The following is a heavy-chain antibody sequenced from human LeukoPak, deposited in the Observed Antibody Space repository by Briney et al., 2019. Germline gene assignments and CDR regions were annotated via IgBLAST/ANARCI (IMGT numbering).Heavy chain of an antibody. J-gene: IGHJ6*02. V-gene: IGHV3-66*01. D-gene: IGHD6-13*01. CDR3: ASPSGDSSWSYYYYGMDV. Sequence: SGGSLRLSCAASGFTVSSDYMSWVRQAPGKGLEWVSVIYSGGSTYYADSVKGRFTISRDNSKNTLYLQMNSLRAEDTAVYYCASPSGDSSWSYYYYGMDVWGQGTTVTVSS. CDR1: GFTVSSDY. CDR2: IYSGGST.